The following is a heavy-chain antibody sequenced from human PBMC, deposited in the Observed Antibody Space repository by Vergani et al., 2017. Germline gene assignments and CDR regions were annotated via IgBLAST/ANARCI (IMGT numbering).Heavy chain of an antibody. D-gene: IGHD1-26*01. CDR1: GYTFTSYD. CDR3: ARGSVYSGSYGGLGY. CDR2: MNPNSGNT. Sequence: QVQLVQSGAEVKKPGASVKVSFKASGYTFTSYDINWVRQATGQGLEWMGWMNPNSGNTGYAQKFQGRVTMTRNTSISTAYTELSSLRSEDTAVYYCARGSVYSGSYGGLGYWGQGTLVTVSS. V-gene: IGHV1-8*01. J-gene: IGHJ4*02.